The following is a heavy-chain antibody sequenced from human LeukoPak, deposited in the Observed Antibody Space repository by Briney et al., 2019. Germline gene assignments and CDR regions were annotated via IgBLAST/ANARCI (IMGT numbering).Heavy chain of an antibody. D-gene: IGHD3-22*01. CDR1: GFIFSNYA. CDR2: IRSSGDYT. V-gene: IGHV3-23*01. Sequence: GGSLRLSCAASGFIFSNYAMSWVRQAPGKGLEWVSSIRSSGDYTYYEDSVKGRFTISRDNSKNTLYLQMNSLRAEDTAIYYCAKNRPNYYESNGHYYRRDGDYWGQGTLVTVSS. J-gene: IGHJ4*02. CDR3: AKNRPNYYESNGHYYRRDGDY.